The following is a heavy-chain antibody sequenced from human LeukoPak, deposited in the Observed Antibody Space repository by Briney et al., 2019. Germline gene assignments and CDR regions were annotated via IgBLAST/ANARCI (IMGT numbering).Heavy chain of an antibody. CDR2: ISWNSGSI. Sequence: GGSLRLSCAASGFTFDDYAMHWVRQAPGKGLEWVSGISWNSGSIGYADSVKGRFTISRDNAKNSLYLQTNSLRAEDTALYYCAAMQWLRPSRGWFDPWGQGTLVTVSS. D-gene: IGHD5-12*01. V-gene: IGHV3-9*01. CDR3: AAMQWLRPSRGWFDP. J-gene: IGHJ5*02. CDR1: GFTFDDYA.